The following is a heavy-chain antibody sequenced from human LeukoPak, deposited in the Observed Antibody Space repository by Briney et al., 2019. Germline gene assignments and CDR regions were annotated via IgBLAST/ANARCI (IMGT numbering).Heavy chain of an antibody. D-gene: IGHD6-19*01. J-gene: IGHJ4*02. CDR3: ARILDSAWGELGY. CDR2: VSSDGTNK. CDR1: GFFFNSHG. Sequence: GGSLRLSCVASGFFFNSHGMYWVRHPPGKGLEWVAAVSSDGTNKYYADSVKGRFTISRDNSKNTLYLQMNSLRAEDTAVYYCARILDSAWGELGYWGQGTLVTVSS. V-gene: IGHV3-30*03.